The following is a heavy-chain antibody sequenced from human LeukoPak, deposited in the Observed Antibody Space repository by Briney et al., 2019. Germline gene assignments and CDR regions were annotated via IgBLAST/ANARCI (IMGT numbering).Heavy chain of an antibody. D-gene: IGHD5-12*01. V-gene: IGHV3-48*01. CDR3: ARDRGRSFDY. CDR1: GFTFSSYS. CDR2: ISSSSSTI. J-gene: IGHJ4*02. Sequence: GGSLRLFCAASGFTFSSYSMNWVRQAPGKGLEWVSYISSSSSTIYYADSVKGRFTISRDNAKNSLYLQMNSLRAEDTAVYYCARDRGRSFDYWGQGTLVTVSS.